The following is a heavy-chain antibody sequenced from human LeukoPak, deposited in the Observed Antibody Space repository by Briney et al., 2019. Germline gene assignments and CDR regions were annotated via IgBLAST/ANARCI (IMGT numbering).Heavy chain of an antibody. CDR1: GGSFSGYY. J-gene: IGHJ4*02. V-gene: IGHV4-34*01. CDR3: ARSRAGPSSSWYPDY. CDR2: INHSGST. D-gene: IGHD6-13*01. Sequence: SETLSLTCAAYGGSFSGYYWSWIRQPPGKGLEWIGEINHSGSTNYNPSLKSRVTISVDTSKNQFSLKLSSVTAADTAVYYCARSRAGPSSSWYPDYWGQGTLVTVSS.